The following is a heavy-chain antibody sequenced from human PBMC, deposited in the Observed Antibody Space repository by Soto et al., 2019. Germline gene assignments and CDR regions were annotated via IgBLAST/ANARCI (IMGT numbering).Heavy chain of an antibody. V-gene: IGHV4-30-2*01. J-gene: IGHJ3*02. CDR2: IYEGGNT. CDR3: VRRSPEDAFDI. CDR1: GGSIVSGGYS. Sequence: SLTCAVSGGSIVSGGYSWSWIRQPPGKGLQWIGHIYEGGNTYYTPSLDSRVTISVDKSKNQFSLRLSSVTAADTAVYFCVRRSPEDAFDIWGQGTLVTVSS.